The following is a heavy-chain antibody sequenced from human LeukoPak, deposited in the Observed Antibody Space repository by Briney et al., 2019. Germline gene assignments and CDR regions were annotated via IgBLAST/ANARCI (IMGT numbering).Heavy chain of an antibody. D-gene: IGHD1-7*01. CDR1: GFSVSDSY. CDR3: ARGENYCFHTDV. J-gene: IGHJ6*03. CDR2: LYSGGDT. V-gene: IGHV3-66*02. Sequence: TGGSLRLSCAASGFSVSDSYMSWVRQAPGKGLEWVSILYSGGDTYYSASVRGRFTISRDNSKNTLYLQMNTLSAADTAVYFCARGENYCFHTDVWGKGATVTVSS.